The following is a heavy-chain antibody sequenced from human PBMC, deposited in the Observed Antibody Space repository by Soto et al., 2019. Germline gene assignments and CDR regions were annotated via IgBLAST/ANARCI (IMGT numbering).Heavy chain of an antibody. CDR1: GFTFSSYS. V-gene: IGHV3-48*02. Sequence: GGSLRLSCAASGFTFSSYSMNWVRQAPGKGLEWVSYISSSSSTIYYADSVKGRFTISRDNAKNSLYLQMNSLRDEDTVVYYCARCQSYDFWSGYSTDAFDIWGQGTMVTVSS. D-gene: IGHD3-3*01. J-gene: IGHJ3*02. CDR2: ISSSSSTI. CDR3: ARCQSYDFWSGYSTDAFDI.